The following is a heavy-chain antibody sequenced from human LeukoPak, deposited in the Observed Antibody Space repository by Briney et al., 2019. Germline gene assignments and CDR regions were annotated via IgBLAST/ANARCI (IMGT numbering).Heavy chain of an antibody. J-gene: IGHJ6*03. CDR1: GFTFSSYG. V-gene: IGHV3-30*03. CDR2: ISYDGSNK. CDR3: ARSGYSYGYSDYYYYMDV. D-gene: IGHD5-18*01. Sequence: GGSLRLSCAASGFTFSSYGMHWVRQAPGKGLEWVAVISYDGSNKYYADSVKGRFTISRDNSKNTLYLQMNSLRAEDTAVYYCARSGYSYGYSDYYYYMDVWGKGTTVTVSS.